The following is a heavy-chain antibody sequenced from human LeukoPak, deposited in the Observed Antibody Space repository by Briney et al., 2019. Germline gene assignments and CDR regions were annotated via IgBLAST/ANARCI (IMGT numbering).Heavy chain of an antibody. J-gene: IGHJ5*02. D-gene: IGHD2-2*03. Sequence: ASVKVSCKASGYTFTSYGISWVRQAPGQGLEWMGWISAYNGNTNYAQKLQGRVTMTTDTSTSTAYMELRSLRSDDTAVYYCARGRRLDIVVVPAPFDPWGQGTLVTVSS. CDR3: ARGRRLDIVVVPAPFDP. V-gene: IGHV1-18*01. CDR1: GYTFTSYG. CDR2: ISAYNGNT.